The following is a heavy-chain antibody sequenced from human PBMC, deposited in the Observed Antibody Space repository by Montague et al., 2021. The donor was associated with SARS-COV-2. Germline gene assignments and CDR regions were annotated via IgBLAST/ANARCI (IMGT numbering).Heavy chain of an antibody. D-gene: IGHD6-19*01. CDR1: GFTFSNYE. J-gene: IGHJ2*01. Sequence: SLRLSCAASGFTFSNYEMNWVRQAPGKGLEWISYIDFSANTIYYADSVKGRFTISRDNSKNTLYLQMNSLKGEDTAKYYCAKQPGAGAVVYWYFDLWGRGTVVSVSA. V-gene: IGHV3-48*03. CDR2: IDFSANTI. CDR3: AKQPGAGAVVYWYFDL.